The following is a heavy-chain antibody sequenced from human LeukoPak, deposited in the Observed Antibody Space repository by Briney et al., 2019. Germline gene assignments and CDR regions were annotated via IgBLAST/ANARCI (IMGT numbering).Heavy chain of an antibody. D-gene: IGHD2-2*01. CDR3: AVDFVGPAAISSDAFDI. V-gene: IGHV4-34*01. Sequence: SETLSLTCAVYGGSFSGYYWSWIRQPPGKGLEWIGEINHSGSTNYNPSLKSRVTISVDTSKNQFSLKLSSVTAADTAVYYCAVDFVGPAAISSDAFDIWGHGTMVTVSS. CDR1: GGSFSGYY. CDR2: INHSGST. J-gene: IGHJ3*02.